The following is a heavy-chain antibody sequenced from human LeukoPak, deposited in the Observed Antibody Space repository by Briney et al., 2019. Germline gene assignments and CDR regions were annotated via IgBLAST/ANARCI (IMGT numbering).Heavy chain of an antibody. V-gene: IGHV1-46*01. J-gene: IGHJ3*02. CDR1: GYPFTSYY. D-gene: IGHD5-12*01. CDR2: INPSGGST. CDR3: ARDSSLATITYAFDI. Sequence: GASVKVSCKASGYPFTSYYMHWVRQAPGQGLEWMGIINPSGGSTSYAQKFQGRVTMTRDTSTSTVYMELSSLRSGDTAVYYCARDSSLATITYAFDIWGQGTMVTVSS.